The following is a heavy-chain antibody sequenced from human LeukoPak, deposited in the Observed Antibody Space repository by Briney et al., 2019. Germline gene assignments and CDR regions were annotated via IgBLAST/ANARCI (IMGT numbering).Heavy chain of an antibody. J-gene: IGHJ4*02. CDR2: INHSGST. CDR1: GGSFSGYY. D-gene: IGHD2-15*01. Sequence: SETLSLTCAVYGGSFSGYYWTWIRQPPGKGLEWIGEINHSGSTNYNPSLKSRVTISVDTSKNQFSLKLSSVTAADMAMYYCARGWLCSGDRCPTGLYYFAYWGQGTLVTVSS. V-gene: IGHV4-34*01. CDR3: ARGWLCSGDRCPTGLYYFAY.